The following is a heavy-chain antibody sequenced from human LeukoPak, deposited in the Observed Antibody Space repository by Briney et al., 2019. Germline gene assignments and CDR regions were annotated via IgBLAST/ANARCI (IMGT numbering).Heavy chain of an antibody. CDR1: GYTFTGYY. D-gene: IGHD2-2*01. CDR3: ARSNHCSSTSCYVRFDP. V-gene: IGHV1-2*02. Sequence: GASVKVSCKASGYTFTGYYMHWVRQAPGQGLEWMGWINPNSGGTNYAQKFQGRVTMTRDTSISTAYMELSRLRSDDTAVYYCARSNHCSSTSCYVRFDPWGQGTLVTVSS. CDR2: INPNSGGT. J-gene: IGHJ5*02.